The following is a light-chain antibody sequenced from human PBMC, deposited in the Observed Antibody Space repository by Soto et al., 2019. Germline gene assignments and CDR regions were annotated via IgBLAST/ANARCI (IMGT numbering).Light chain of an antibody. V-gene: IGLV2-23*01. Sequence: QPVLTQPASVSGSPGQSITISCTGTSSDVGNYNLVSWYQQHPGKAPKLIIYEGSKRPSGVSSRFSGSKSGNTASLTISGLQAEDEADYYCCSYAGSRIVWVFGGGTKLTVL. CDR3: CSYAGSRIVWV. CDR1: SSDVGNYNL. J-gene: IGLJ3*02. CDR2: EGS.